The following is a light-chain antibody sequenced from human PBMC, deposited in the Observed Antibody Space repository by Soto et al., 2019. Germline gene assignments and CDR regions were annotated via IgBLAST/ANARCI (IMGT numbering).Light chain of an antibody. V-gene: IGLV1-36*01. CDR2: YDD. CDR3: ATWDDSLNKEV. Sequence: QSVLTQPPSVSGAPRQRVTISCSGSSSNIGNKPVNWYQQLPGKAPKLLIYYDDLLPSGVSDRFSGSKSGTSASLAISGLQSEDEADYYCATWDDSLNKEVFDGGTKVTVL. J-gene: IGLJ2*01. CDR1: SSNIGNKP.